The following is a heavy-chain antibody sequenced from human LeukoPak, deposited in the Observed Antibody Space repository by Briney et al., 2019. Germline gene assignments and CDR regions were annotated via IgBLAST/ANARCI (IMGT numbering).Heavy chain of an antibody. CDR2: IRSKAYGGTT. J-gene: IGHJ6*03. CDR1: GYTFGDYA. V-gene: IGHV3-49*03. CDR3: TKYQLLYRAYYMDV. Sequence: PGGSLRLSCTASGYTFGDYAMSWFRQAPGKGLEWVGFIRSKAYGGTTEYAASVKGRFTISRDDSKSIAYLQMNSLKTEDTAAYYCTKYQLLYRAYYMDVWGKGTTVTVSS. D-gene: IGHD2-2*02.